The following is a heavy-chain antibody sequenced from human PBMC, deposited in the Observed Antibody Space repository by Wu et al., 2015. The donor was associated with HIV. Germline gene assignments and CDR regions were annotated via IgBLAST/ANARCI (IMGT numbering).Heavy chain of an antibody. CDR1: GNTFTSYY. Sequence: QVQLVQSGAEVKKPGASVKVSCKASGNTFTSYYMHWVRQAPGQGLEWMGISNPSGGSTSYAQKFQGRVTMTRDTSTSTVYMELSSLRSEDTAVYYCARGGEYYYDSGSSGILGYWGQGTLVTVSS. V-gene: IGHV1-46*01. CDR3: ARGGEYYYDSGSSGILGY. CDR2: SNPSGGST. D-gene: IGHD3-10*01. J-gene: IGHJ4*02.